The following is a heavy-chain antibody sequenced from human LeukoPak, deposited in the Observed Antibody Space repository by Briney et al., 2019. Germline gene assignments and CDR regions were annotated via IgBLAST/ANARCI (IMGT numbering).Heavy chain of an antibody. Sequence: GESLTLSCAASGFTFSNYWMHWVRQAPGKGLVWVSRINSDGRSTNYADSVKGRFTISRDNAKNTLFLQMNSLRAEDAAVYYCARDLSSSGWSFDYWGQGTLVTVSS. V-gene: IGHV3-74*01. CDR3: ARDLSSSGWSFDY. CDR2: INSDGRST. D-gene: IGHD6-19*01. CDR1: GFTFSNYW. J-gene: IGHJ4*02.